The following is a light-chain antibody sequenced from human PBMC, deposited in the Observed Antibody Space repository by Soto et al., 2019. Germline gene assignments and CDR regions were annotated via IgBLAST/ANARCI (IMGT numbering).Light chain of an antibody. J-gene: IGKJ5*01. CDR3: MQALQTPLT. CDR2: LGS. CDR1: QSLLDSNGNSR. Sequence: DIVMTQSPLSLPVTPGEPASISCRSSQSLLDSNGNSRFDWYLQKPGQSPQLLIYLGSNRASGVPDRVSGNGSGTDFTLKISRVEAEDVGVYYCMQALQTPLTFGQGTRLEIK. V-gene: IGKV2-28*01.